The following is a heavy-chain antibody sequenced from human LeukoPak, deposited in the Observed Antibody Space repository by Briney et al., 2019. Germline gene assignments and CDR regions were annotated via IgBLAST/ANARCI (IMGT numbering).Heavy chain of an antibody. J-gene: IGHJ4*02. CDR2: IYYSGST. V-gene: IGHV4-30-4*01. CDR3: ARVPPEYYYDSSGYGNFDY. D-gene: IGHD3-22*01. Sequence: SETLSLTCTVSGGSISSGDYYWSWIRQPPGKGLEWIGYIYYSGSTYYNPSLKSRVTISVDTSKNQFSLKLSSVTAADTAVYYCARVPPEYYYDSSGYGNFDYWGQGTLVTVSS. CDR1: GGSISSGDYY.